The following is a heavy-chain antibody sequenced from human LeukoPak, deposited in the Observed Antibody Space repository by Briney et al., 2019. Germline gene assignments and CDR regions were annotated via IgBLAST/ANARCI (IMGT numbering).Heavy chain of an antibody. Sequence: GGSLRLSCAASGVTFSSYSMNWVRQAPGKGLEWVGFIRSKAYGGTTEYAASVKGRFTISRDDSKSIAYLQMNSLKTEDTAVYYCTRDTLWFGTSEAYGMDVWGQGTTVTVSS. V-gene: IGHV3-49*04. CDR2: IRSKAYGGTT. D-gene: IGHD3-10*01. CDR3: TRDTLWFGTSEAYGMDV. J-gene: IGHJ6*02. CDR1: GVTFSSYS.